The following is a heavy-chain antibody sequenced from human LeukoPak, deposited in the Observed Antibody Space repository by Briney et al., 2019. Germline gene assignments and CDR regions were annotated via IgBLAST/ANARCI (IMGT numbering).Heavy chain of an antibody. D-gene: IGHD3-10*01. Sequence: PGGSLRLSCVASGFTFSSHWMSWVRQAPGKGLEWVANIKEDGSEKYYVDSVKGRFPISRDNAKNSLFLQMNSLRAEDTAVYYCARARGFDYWGQGTLVTVSS. V-gene: IGHV3-7*01. J-gene: IGHJ4*02. CDR1: GFTFSSHW. CDR3: ARARGFDY. CDR2: IKEDGSEK.